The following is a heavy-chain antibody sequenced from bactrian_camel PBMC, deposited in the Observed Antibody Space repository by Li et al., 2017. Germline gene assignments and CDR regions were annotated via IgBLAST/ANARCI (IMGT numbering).Heavy chain of an antibody. D-gene: IGHD4*01. CDR2: IDADGST. CDR3: AVYDAYEGRCSFREDFYDY. CDR1: AHFDS. Sequence: HVQLVESGGGLVQPGGSLRLSCAAVAHFDSMGWFRQAPGMEREGVAAIDADGSTIYMDSAKGRFTISQDVASKTVVLQMNSLKTEDTAMYHCAVYDAYEGRCSFREDFYDYWGPGTQV. V-gene: IGHV3S53*01. J-gene: IGHJ4*01.